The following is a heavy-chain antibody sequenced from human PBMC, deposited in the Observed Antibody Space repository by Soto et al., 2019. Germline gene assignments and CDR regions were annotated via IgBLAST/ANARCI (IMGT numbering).Heavy chain of an antibody. CDR1: GYTFTGYY. Sequence: ASVKVSCKASGYTFTGYYLHWVRQAPGQGLEWMGWINPNSGGTHLAEKFQGRVTMTRDTSISTAYMELNSLRSDDTAVYYCARESGPGVTLFGMTLSWGQGTLVTVSS. J-gene: IGHJ4*02. V-gene: IGHV1-2*02. CDR2: INPNSGGT. D-gene: IGHD3-3*01. CDR3: ARESGPGVTLFGMTLS.